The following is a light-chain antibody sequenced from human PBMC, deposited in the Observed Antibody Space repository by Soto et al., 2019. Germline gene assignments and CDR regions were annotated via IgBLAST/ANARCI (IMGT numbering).Light chain of an antibody. J-gene: IGKJ3*01. CDR3: QQFGSSPGFT. CDR2: GAS. CDR1: QSINTRY. Sequence: EIVLTQSPGTLSLSPGERATLSCMASQSINTRYLPWYQNKPGQAPRPLIYGASSRATGIPARFSGSGSGTDFTLSISRLEPEDFAVYYCQQFGSSPGFTFGPGTKVYIK. V-gene: IGKV3-20*01.